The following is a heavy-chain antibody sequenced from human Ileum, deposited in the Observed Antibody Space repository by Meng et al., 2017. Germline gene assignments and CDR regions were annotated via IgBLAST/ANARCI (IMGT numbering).Heavy chain of an antibody. Sequence: QLRGAGSGLLNPSPDLSLTCPVLGDSFSGGDHYWTWSGQHPGKGLEWIGYFYFSGITYYNPSLKSRVSISVDTSKNQFSLRMSSVTAADTAVYYCARYYYDSSGVTWFDPWGQGTLVTVSS. D-gene: IGHD3-22*01. CDR1: GDSFSGGDHY. V-gene: IGHV4-31*03. CDR2: FYFSGIT. CDR3: ARYYYDSSGVTWFDP. J-gene: IGHJ5*02.